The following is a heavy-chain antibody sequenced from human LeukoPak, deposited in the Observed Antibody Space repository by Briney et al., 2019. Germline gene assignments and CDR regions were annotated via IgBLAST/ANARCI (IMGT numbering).Heavy chain of an antibody. D-gene: IGHD6-13*01. J-gene: IGHJ3*02. CDR3: ARVMGAAAGDSPPDAFDI. Sequence: PGGSLRLSCAASGLTFSSYSMNWVRQAPGKGLEWVSSISSSSSYIYYADSVKGRFTISRDNAKNSLYLQMNSLRAEDTAVYYCARVMGAAAGDSPPDAFDIWGQGTMVTVSS. V-gene: IGHV3-21*01. CDR2: ISSSSSYI. CDR1: GLTFSSYS.